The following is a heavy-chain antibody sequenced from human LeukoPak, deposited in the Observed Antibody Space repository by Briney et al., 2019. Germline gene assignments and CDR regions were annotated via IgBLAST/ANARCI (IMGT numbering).Heavy chain of an antibody. J-gene: IGHJ4*02. V-gene: IGHV3-23*01. D-gene: IGHD3-9*01. CDR2: ISGSGGST. CDR1: GFTFSSYA. Sequence: TGGSLRLSCAASGFTFSSYAMSWVRQAPGKGLEWVSAISGSGGSTYYADSVKGRFTISRDNSKNTLYLQMNSLRAEDTAVYYCAKDLGGYFDWPSCDYWGQGTLVTVSS. CDR3: AKDLGGYFDWPSCDY.